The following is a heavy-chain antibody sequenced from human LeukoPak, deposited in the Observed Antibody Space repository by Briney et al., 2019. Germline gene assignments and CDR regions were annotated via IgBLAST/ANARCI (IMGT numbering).Heavy chain of an antibody. Sequence: ASVKVSCKASGYTFTSYGISWVRQAPGQGLEWLGWISAYNGNTNYAQKLQGRVTMTTDTSTSTAYMSLRSLRSGDTAVYYCARDPTAPYYDFWSGPRANWFDPWGQGTLVTVSP. CDR2: ISAYNGNT. V-gene: IGHV1-18*01. J-gene: IGHJ5*02. D-gene: IGHD3-3*01. CDR1: GYTFTSYG. CDR3: ARDPTAPYYDFWSGPRANWFDP.